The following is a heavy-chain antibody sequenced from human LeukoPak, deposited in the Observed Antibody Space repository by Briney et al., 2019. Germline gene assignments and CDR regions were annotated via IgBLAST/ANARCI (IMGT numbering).Heavy chain of an antibody. V-gene: IGHV3-7*01. CDR2: IKQDGREK. CDR3: AREAYSYNTFDY. J-gene: IGHJ4*02. D-gene: IGHD5-18*01. Sequence: GGSLRLSCAASGFTFSSYWMSWVRQASGKGLEWVANIKQDGREKYYVDSVKGRFTISRDNAKNLLSLQMNSLRAEDTAVYYCAREAYSYNTFDYWGQGTLVTVSS. CDR1: GFTFSSYW.